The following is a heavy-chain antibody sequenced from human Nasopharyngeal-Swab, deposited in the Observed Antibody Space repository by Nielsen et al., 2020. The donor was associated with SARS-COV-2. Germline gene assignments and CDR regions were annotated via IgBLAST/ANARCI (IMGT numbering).Heavy chain of an antibody. D-gene: IGHD4-17*01. V-gene: IGHV4-34*01. CDR3: ARGNGAFDY. J-gene: IGHJ4*02. Sequence: SQTLSLTCAVYGGSFSGYYWGWIRQPPGKGLEWIGEINHSGSTNYNPSLKSRVTISVDTSKNQFSLKLSSVTAADTAVYYCARGNGAFDYWGQGTLVTVSS. CDR2: INHSGST. CDR1: GGSFSGYY.